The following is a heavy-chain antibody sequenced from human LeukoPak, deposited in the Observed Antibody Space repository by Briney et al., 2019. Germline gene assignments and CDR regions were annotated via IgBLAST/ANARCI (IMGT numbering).Heavy chain of an antibody. D-gene: IGHD1-26*01. CDR3: AKGELHFNTCSFDY. J-gene: IGHJ4*02. CDR1: GFSFSTYS. CDR2: ISNDGSQE. Sequence: GGSLRLSCAASGFSFSTYSMHWVRQAPGKGLEWVMAISNDGSQEYYADSVKGRFAISRDNSRNTLYLQMDSLKTEDTAVYYCAKGELHFNTCSFDYWGQGTLVTVSS. V-gene: IGHV3-30*09.